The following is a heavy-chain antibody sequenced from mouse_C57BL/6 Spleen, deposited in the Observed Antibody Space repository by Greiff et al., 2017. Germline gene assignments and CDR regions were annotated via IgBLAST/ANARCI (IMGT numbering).Heavy chain of an antibody. J-gene: IGHJ3*01. CDR1: GYAFSSYW. CDR2: IYPGDGDT. Sequence: VQLQQSGAELVKPGASVKISCKASGYAFSSYWMNWVKQRPGKGLEWIGQIYPGDGDTNYNGKFKGKATLTADKSSSTAYMQLSSLPSEDSAVYFCAREDYYGSSWFAYWGQGTLVTVSA. D-gene: IGHD1-1*01. V-gene: IGHV1-80*01. CDR3: AREDYYGSSWFAY.